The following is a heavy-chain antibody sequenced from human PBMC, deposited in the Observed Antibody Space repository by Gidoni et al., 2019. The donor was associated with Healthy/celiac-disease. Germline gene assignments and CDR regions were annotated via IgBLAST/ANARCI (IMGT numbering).Heavy chain of an antibody. J-gene: IGHJ4*02. CDR1: GFTFSSYS. D-gene: IGHD5-18*01. Sequence: EVQLVESVGGLVQPGGSLRLSFAAPGFTFSSYSMNWVRQAPGKGLEWVSYISSSSSTIYYADSVKGRLTISRDNAKNSLYLQMNSLRDEDTAVYYCAREIQLWAPIDYWGQGTLVTVSS. CDR3: AREIQLWAPIDY. CDR2: ISSSSSTI. V-gene: IGHV3-48*02.